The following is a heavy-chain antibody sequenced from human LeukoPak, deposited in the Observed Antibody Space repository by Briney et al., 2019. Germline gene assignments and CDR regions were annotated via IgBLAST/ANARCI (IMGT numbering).Heavy chain of an antibody. CDR1: GYSFTTYW. Sequence: GESLKISCKASGYSFTTYWIGWVRQVPGKGLEWVGIIYPADSTAKYSPSFQGQVTISVDKSISTAYLQWSSLKASDTAMYYCARLGYSYAYYYYYMDVWGKGTTVTVSS. J-gene: IGHJ6*03. D-gene: IGHD5-18*01. V-gene: IGHV5-51*01. CDR3: ARLGYSYAYYYYYMDV. CDR2: IYPADSTA.